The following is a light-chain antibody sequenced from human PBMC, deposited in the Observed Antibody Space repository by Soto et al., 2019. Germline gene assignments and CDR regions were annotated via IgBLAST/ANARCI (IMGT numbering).Light chain of an antibody. Sequence: QSVLTQPPSVSGAPGQRVTISCTGSSSNIGAGYDVHWYHQLPGTAPKLLVSTDNHRPSGVPDRLSASKSGASASLAITGPRAEDGAIFYAQSYEKTLPAYVFGTGPQLPVL. CDR3: QSYEKTLPAYV. V-gene: IGLV1-40*01. CDR2: TDN. J-gene: IGLJ1*01. CDR1: SSNIGAGYD.